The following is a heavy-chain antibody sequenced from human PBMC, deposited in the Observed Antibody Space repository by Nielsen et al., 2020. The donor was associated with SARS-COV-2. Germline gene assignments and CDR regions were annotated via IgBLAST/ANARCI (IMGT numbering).Heavy chain of an antibody. D-gene: IGHD3-22*01. J-gene: IGHJ4*02. CDR2: IDPSDSYT. CDR1: GYSFTSYW. V-gene: IGHV5-10-1*01. Sequence: GGSLRLSCKGSGYSFTSYWISWVRQMPGKGLEWMGRIDPSDSYTNYSPSFQGHVTISADKSISTAYLQWSSLKASDTAMYYCASLAFYDSSGYYSDFDYWGQGTLVTVSS. CDR3: ASLAFYDSSGYYSDFDY.